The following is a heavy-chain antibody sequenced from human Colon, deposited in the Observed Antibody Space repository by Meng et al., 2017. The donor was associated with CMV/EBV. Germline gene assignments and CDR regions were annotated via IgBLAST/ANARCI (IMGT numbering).Heavy chain of an antibody. Sequence: GGSLRLSCVASGFTFNSHTLHWVRQAPGRGLEWVSSIGRSSDFSSISSSGSYTYFADSVKGRFTISRDDARDSLYLQLNSLRAEDTALYYCARDKGFLGGTFDYWGQGTLVTVSS. CDR2: ISSSGSYT. CDR3: ARDKGFLGGTFDY. D-gene: IGHD1-26*01. V-gene: IGHV3-21*01. J-gene: IGHJ4*02. CDR1: GFTFNSHT.